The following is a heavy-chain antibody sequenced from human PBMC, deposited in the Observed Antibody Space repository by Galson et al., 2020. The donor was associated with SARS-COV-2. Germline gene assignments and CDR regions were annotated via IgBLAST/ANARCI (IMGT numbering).Heavy chain of an antibody. CDR3: ASRTVAGTRGLYY. D-gene: IGHD6-19*01. Sequence: GGSLRLSCAASGFTFSSYWMHWVRQAPGKGLVWVSRINSDGSSTSYADSVKGRFTISRDNAKNTLYLQMNSLRAEDTAVYYCASRTVAGTRGLYYWGQGTLVTVSA. V-gene: IGHV3-74*01. J-gene: IGHJ4*02. CDR1: GFTFSSYW. CDR2: INSDGSST.